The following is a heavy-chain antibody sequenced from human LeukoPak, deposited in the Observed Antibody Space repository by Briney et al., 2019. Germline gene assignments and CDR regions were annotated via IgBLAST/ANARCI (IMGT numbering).Heavy chain of an antibody. D-gene: IGHD3-16*01. J-gene: IGHJ5*02. CDR2: LYYDGTT. V-gene: IGHV4-39*07. CDR3: ATYTEDYSGPAFAP. Sequence: SETLSLTCTVSGASIARNQYYWGWIRQSPGKGLEWIGSLYYDGTTFYNPSFKSRLTISLDTSNNQFSLKLSSVTAADTAVYYCATYTEDYSGPAFAPWGQGTLVIVSS. CDR1: GASIARNQYY.